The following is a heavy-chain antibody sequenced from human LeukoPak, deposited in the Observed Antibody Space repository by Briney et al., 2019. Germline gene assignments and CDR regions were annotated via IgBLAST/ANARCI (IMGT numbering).Heavy chain of an antibody. CDR1: GGSFSGYY. V-gene: IGHV4-34*01. D-gene: IGHD2-15*01. CDR2: INHSGST. J-gene: IGHJ5*02. Sequence: PSETLSLTCAVYGGSFSGYYWSWIRQPPGKGLEWIGEINHSGSTNYNPSLKSRVTISVDTSKNQFSLKLSSVTAADTAVYYCARRIVVVVAASRMRRAGTKGWFDPWGRGTLVTVSS. CDR3: ARRIVVVVAASRMRRAGTKGWFDP.